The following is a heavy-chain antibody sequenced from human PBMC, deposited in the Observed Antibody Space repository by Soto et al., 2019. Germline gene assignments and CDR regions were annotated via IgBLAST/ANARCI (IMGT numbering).Heavy chain of an antibody. CDR1: GFTFTRYS. CDR2: ISSTTNYI. J-gene: IGHJ4*02. Sequence: GGSLRLSCAASGFTFTRYSMNWVRQAPGKGLEWVSSISSTTNYIYYGDSMKGRFTISRDNAKNSLYLEMNSLRAEDTAVYYCARDSEDLTSNFDYWGQGTLVTVSS. V-gene: IGHV3-21*06. CDR3: ARDSEDLTSNFDY.